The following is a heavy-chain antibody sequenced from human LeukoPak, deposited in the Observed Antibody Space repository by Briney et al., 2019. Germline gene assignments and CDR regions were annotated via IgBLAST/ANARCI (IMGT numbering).Heavy chain of an antibody. J-gene: IGHJ4*02. CDR3: ARESGHGAYVGY. D-gene: IGHD4-17*01. V-gene: IGHV1-2*02. Sequence: ASVKVSCKASGYTFIGYYMHWVRQAPGQGLEWMGWTDPNSGDTKYAQNFQGRVTMTRDTSIRTAYMELSRLISGDTAVCYCARESGHGAYVGYWGQGTLVTVSS. CDR2: TDPNSGDT. CDR1: GYTFIGYY.